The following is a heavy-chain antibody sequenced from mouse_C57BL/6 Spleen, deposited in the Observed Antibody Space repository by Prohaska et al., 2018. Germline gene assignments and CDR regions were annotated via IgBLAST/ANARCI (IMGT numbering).Heavy chain of an antibody. J-gene: IGHJ2*01. CDR3: ANSDGYDGFDY. CDR1: GYTFTSYW. V-gene: IGHV1-52*01. D-gene: IGHD2-2*01. Sequence: QVQLQQPGAELVRPGSSVKLSCKASGYTFTSYWMHWVKQRPIQGLEWIGNIDPSDSETNYNQKFKDKATLTVDKTSSTAYMQHSSLTSEDSAVYYCANSDGYDGFDYWGQGTTLTVSS. CDR2: IDPSDSET.